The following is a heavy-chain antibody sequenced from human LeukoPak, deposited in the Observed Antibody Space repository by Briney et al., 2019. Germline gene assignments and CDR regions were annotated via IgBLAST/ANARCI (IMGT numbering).Heavy chain of an antibody. V-gene: IGHV4-59*01. D-gene: IGHD2-15*01. CDR1: GGSISSYY. Sequence: SEALSLTCTVSGGSISSYYWSWIRQAPGKGLEWIGCIYYSGSTNYNPSLKSRVTISVDTSKNQFSLKLSSVTAADTAVYYCARGGSECDYWGQGTLVTVSS. CDR3: ARGGSECDY. CDR2: IYYSGST. J-gene: IGHJ4*02.